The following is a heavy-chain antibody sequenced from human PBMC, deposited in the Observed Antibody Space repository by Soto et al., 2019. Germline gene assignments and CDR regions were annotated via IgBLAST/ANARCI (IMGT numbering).Heavy chain of an antibody. CDR3: ASSSHFYYYDSSGPGAFDI. D-gene: IGHD3-22*01. J-gene: IGHJ3*02. CDR1: GYTFTSYY. V-gene: IGHV1-46*01. CDR2: INPSGGST. Sequence: ASVKVSCKASGYTFTSYYMHWVRQAPGQGLEWMGIINPSGGSTSYAQKFQGRVTMTRDTSTSTVYMDLSSMRSEDTAVYYCASSSHFYYYDSSGPGAFDIWGQGTMVTVSS.